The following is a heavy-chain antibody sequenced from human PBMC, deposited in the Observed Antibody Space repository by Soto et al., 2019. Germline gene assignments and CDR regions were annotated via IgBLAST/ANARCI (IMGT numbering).Heavy chain of an antibody. J-gene: IGHJ4*02. CDR3: ANLRNWLGVSYFDY. Sequence: PGGSLRLSCAASGFTFSSYSMNWVRQAPGKGLEWVSSISSSSSYIYYAASVKGRFTISRDNAKNSLYLQMNSLRAEDTAVYYCANLRNWLGVSYFDYWGQGTLVTVSS. CDR1: GFTFSSYS. D-gene: IGHD3-9*01. V-gene: IGHV3-21*01. CDR2: ISSSSSYI.